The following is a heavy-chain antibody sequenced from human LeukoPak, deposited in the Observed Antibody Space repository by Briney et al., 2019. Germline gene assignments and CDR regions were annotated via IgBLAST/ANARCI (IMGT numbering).Heavy chain of an antibody. Sequence: SETLSLTCTVSGGSISSSSYYWGWIRQPPGKGLEWIGSIYYSGSTYYNPSLKSRVTISVDTSKNQFSLKLSSVTAADTAVYYCARQSIVFWSGYYNVNWFDPWGQGTLVTVSS. CDR3: ARQSIVFWSGYYNVNWFDP. D-gene: IGHD3-3*01. V-gene: IGHV4-39*01. CDR2: IYYSGST. J-gene: IGHJ5*02. CDR1: GGSISSSSYY.